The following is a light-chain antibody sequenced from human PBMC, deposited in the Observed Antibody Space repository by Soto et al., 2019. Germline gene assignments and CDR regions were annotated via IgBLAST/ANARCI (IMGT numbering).Light chain of an antibody. J-gene: IGKJ4*01. CDR1: HSVSSTY. CDR3: QQYGSSLLT. V-gene: IGKV3-20*01. Sequence: EIVFTQTPGTAAVSPGLRATLSCMVTHSVSSTYFPWYHQKPGQAPRLLIYGASSRATGIPDRFSGSGSGTDLTLTISSLEPDDFAVYYCQQYGSSLLTFGGGTKVDI. CDR2: GAS.